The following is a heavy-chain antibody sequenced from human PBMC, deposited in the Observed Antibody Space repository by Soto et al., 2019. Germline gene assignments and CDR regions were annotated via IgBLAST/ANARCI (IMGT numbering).Heavy chain of an antibody. D-gene: IGHD1-1*01. CDR3: AKDSWNHDNHFDY. CDR2: ISAYNGNT. CDR1: GYTFTSYG. V-gene: IGHV1-18*04. J-gene: IGHJ4*02. Sequence: ASVKVSCKASGYTFTSYGISWVRQAPGQGLEWMGWISAYNGNTNYAQKLQGRVTMTTDTSTSTAYMELRSLRAEDTAVYYCAKDSWNHDNHFDYWGQGTLVTVSS.